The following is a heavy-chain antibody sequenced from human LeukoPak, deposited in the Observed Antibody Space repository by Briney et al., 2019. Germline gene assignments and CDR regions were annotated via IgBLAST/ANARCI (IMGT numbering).Heavy chain of an antibody. D-gene: IGHD1-14*01. Sequence: SETLSLTCTVSGGSISSSTYYWGWIRQPPGRGLEWIGNIYYSGSTYYNPSLKSRVTISVDTSKNQFSLKLRSVTAADTAVYYCARDRPNRDYYGMDVWGQGTTVTVSS. V-gene: IGHV4-39*02. CDR3: ARDRPNRDYYGMDV. CDR2: IYYSGST. J-gene: IGHJ6*02. CDR1: GGSISSSTYY.